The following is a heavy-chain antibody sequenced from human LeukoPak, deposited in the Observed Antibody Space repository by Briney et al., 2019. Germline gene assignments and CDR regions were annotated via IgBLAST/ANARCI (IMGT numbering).Heavy chain of an antibody. J-gene: IGHJ4*02. Sequence: PGGSLRLSCAASGFTYNSYEMNWVRQAPGKGMEWVSYITNSGSTKYYADSVKGRFTISRDNAKNSLYLQMNSLRAEDTAVYYCVRDDGGNSWDYWGQGALVTVSS. CDR3: VRDDGGNSWDY. CDR1: GFTYNSYE. V-gene: IGHV3-48*03. D-gene: IGHD4-23*01. CDR2: ITNSGSTK.